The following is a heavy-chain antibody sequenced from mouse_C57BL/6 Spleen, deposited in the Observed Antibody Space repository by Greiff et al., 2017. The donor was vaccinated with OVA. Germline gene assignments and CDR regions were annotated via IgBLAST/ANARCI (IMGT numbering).Heavy chain of an antibody. CDR2: IDPSDSYT. D-gene: IGHD2-5*01. J-gene: IGHJ1*03. CDR3: ARHYSNYVGYFDV. Sequence: QVQLQQPGAELVMPGASVKLSCKASGYTFTSYWMHWVKQRPGQGLEWIGEIDPSDSYTNYNQKFKGKSTLTVDKSSSTAYMQLSSLTSEDSAVYYCARHYSNYVGYFDVWGTGTTVTVSS. V-gene: IGHV1-69*01. CDR1: GYTFTSYW.